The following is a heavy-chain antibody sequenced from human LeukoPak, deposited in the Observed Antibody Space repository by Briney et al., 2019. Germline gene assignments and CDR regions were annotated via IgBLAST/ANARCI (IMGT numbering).Heavy chain of an antibody. CDR3: ARDLFGSVGL. D-gene: IGHD3-3*01. Sequence: SETLSLTCAVYGGSFSGYYWSWIRQPPGKGLEWIGEINHSGSTNYNPSLKSRVTISVDKSKNQFSLKLSSVTAADTAVYYCARDLFGSVGLWGRGTLVTVSS. V-gene: IGHV4-34*01. CDR1: GGSFSGYY. J-gene: IGHJ2*01. CDR2: INHSGST.